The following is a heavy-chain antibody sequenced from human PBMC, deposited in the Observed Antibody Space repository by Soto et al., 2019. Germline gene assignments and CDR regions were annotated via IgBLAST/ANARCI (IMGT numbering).Heavy chain of an antibody. CDR2: IWYDGSNK. CDR3: ARDRPGCGGGCYRAGSDAFDI. V-gene: IGHV3-33*01. Sequence: GGSLRLSCAASGCTVSSYGMHWVRQAPGKGLEWVAVIWYDGSNKYYADSVKGRFTISRDNSKNTLFLQMNSLRAEDTAVYYCARDRPGCGGGCYRAGSDAFDIWGQGTMVTVSS. CDR1: GCTVSSYG. J-gene: IGHJ3*02. D-gene: IGHD2-21*02.